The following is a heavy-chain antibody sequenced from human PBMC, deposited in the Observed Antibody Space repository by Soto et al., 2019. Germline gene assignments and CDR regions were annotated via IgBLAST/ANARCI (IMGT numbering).Heavy chain of an antibody. J-gene: IGHJ6*02. CDR3: APLSVSLSGPYGIHV. CDR2: IYYTGST. CDR1: DGSISSGDYF. Sequence: SSETLSLTCTVSDGSISSGDYFWSWIRQPPGKGLEWIGYIYYTGSTYHNPSLKSRLTISKDTSKNQFSLRLSSVTAADTAVYYCAPLSVSLSGPYGIHVWGQGTTVTVSS. D-gene: IGHD2-15*01. V-gene: IGHV4-30-4*01.